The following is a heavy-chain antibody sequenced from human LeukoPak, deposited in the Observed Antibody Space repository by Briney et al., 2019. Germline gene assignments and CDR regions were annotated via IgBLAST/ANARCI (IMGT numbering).Heavy chain of an antibody. V-gene: IGHV3-30-3*01. CDR3: ATPAAGPGAEYSQY. Sequence: GGSLRLSCAASGFTFSSYAMHWVRQAPGKGLEWVAVISYDGSNKYYADSVKGRFTISRDNSKNTLYLQMNSLKAEDTAVYYCATPAAGPGAEYSQYWGQGTLVIVSS. J-gene: IGHJ1*01. CDR2: ISYDGSNK. D-gene: IGHD6-13*01. CDR1: GFTFSSYA.